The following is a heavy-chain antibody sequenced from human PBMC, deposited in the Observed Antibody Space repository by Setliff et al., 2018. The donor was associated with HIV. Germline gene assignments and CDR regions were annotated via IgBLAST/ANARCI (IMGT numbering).Heavy chain of an antibody. CDR1: GFTFSIYW. V-gene: IGHV3-74*01. D-gene: IGHD1-26*01. CDR3: ARVLSGTYEGADF. Sequence: QPGGSLRLSCAASGFTFSIYWMHWVRQAPGKGLFWVARINADGSSTSYADSVKGRFTISRDNIKNTLDLQMNSLRAEDTAVYYCARVLSGTYEGADFWGQGTPVTVSS. J-gene: IGHJ4*02. CDR2: INADGSST.